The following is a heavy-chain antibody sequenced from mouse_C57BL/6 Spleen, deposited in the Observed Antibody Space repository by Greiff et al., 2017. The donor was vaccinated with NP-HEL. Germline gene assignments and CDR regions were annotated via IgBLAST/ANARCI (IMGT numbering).Heavy chain of an antibody. D-gene: IGHD1-1*01. V-gene: IGHV14-4*01. CDR3: TTSLNYYGSSP. CDR2: IDPENGDT. Sequence: EVKLMESGAELVRPGASVKLSCTASGFNIKDDYMHWVKQRPEQGLEWIGWIDPENGDTEYASKFQGKATITADTSSNTAYLQLSSLTSEDTAVYYCTTSLNYYGSSPWGQGTLVTVSA. J-gene: IGHJ3*01. CDR1: GFNIKDDY.